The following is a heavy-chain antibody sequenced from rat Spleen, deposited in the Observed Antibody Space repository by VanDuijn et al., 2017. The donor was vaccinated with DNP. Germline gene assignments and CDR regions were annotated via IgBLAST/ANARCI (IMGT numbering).Heavy chain of an antibody. CDR1: GFTFSDYG. D-gene: IGHD4-4*01. V-gene: IGHV5-19*01. J-gene: IGHJ2*01. Sequence: EVQLVESGGGLVQPGRSLKLSCAASGFTFSDYGMHWIRQAPTKGLEWVASISPSGGNTYYRDSVKGRFTFSRDNAKNILYLQMDSLRSEDTATYYCATRVIRGSDYWGQGVMVTVSS. CDR2: ISPSGGNT. CDR3: ATRVIRGSDY.